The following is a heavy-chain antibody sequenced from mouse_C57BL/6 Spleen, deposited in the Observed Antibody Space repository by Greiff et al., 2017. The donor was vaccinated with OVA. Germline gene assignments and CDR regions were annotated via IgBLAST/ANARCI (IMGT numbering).Heavy chain of an antibody. D-gene: IGHD4-1*01. Sequence: DAGGGLVQPKGSLKLSCAASGFSFNTYAMNWVRQAPGKGLEWVARIRSKSNNYATYYADSVKDRFTISRDDSESMLYLQMNNLKTEDTAMYYCVTLTGTHWGQGTTLTVSS. CDR2: IRSKSNNYAT. J-gene: IGHJ2*01. CDR3: VTLTGTH. CDR1: GFSFNTYA. V-gene: IGHV10-1*01.